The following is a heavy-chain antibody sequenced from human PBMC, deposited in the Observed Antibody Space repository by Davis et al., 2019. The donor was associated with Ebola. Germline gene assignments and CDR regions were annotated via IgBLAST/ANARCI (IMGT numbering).Heavy chain of an antibody. CDR1: GGSFSGYY. CDR3: ARGSFGDFWRLGYFDY. D-gene: IGHD3-3*01. CDR2: INHSGST. J-gene: IGHJ4*02. Sequence: SETLSLTCAVYGGSFSGYYWSWIRQPPGKGLEWIGEINHSGSTNYNPSLKSRVTISVDTVKNQFSLKLSSVTAADTAVYYCARGSFGDFWRLGYFDYWGQGTLVTVSS. V-gene: IGHV4-34*01.